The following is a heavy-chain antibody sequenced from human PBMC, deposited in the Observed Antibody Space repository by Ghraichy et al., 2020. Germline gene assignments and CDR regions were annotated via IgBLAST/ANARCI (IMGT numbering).Heavy chain of an antibody. CDR3: ARDLGSGWYFDY. Sequence: GGSLRLSCAAAGFTFSSYWMSWVRQAPGKGLEWVANIKRDGSEKYYVDSVKGRFTISRDNAKNSLYLQMNSLRAEDTAVYYCARDLGSGWYFDYWGQGTLVTVSS. CDR2: IKRDGSEK. CDR1: GFTFSSYW. V-gene: IGHV3-7*01. D-gene: IGHD6-19*01. J-gene: IGHJ4*02.